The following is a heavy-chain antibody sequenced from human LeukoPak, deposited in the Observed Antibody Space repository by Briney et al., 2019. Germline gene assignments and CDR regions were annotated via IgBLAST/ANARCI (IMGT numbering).Heavy chain of an antibody. Sequence: GGSLRLSCAASGFTVSSNYMSWVRQAPGKGLEWVSVIYSGGSTYYADSVKGRFTISRDNSKNTLYLQMNSLRAEDTAVYYCARVGARYYGSGSYDGYHFDYWGQGTLVTVSS. CDR3: ARVGARYYGSGSYDGYHFDY. CDR1: GFTVSSNY. D-gene: IGHD3-10*01. CDR2: IYSGGST. V-gene: IGHV3-53*01. J-gene: IGHJ4*02.